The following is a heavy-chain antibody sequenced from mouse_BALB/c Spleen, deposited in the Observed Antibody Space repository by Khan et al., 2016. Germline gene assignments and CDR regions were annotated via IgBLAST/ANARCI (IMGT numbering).Heavy chain of an antibody. CDR1: GYSFTNYG. CDR2: IDTNTGEP. J-gene: IGHJ3*01. V-gene: IGHV9-3*02. D-gene: IGHD2-4*01. Sequence: QIQLVQSGPELKKPGEIVKISCKASGYSFTNYGMNWVKQAPGKGLKWMGWIDTNTGEPTYAEEFKGRFAFSLETSAITAYLQINNLKNDDTATYFCARWGYDYAWFAYWGQGTLVTVSA. CDR3: ARWGYDYAWFAY.